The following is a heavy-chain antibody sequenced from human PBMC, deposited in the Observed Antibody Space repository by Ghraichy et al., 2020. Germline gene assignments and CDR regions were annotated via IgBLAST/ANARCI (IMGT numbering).Heavy chain of an antibody. D-gene: IGHD3-3*01. CDR2: IYYSGST. V-gene: IGHV4-39*01. J-gene: IGHJ4*02. CDR3: ARQRVAFDFWSGYYTGSGDY. Sequence: SETLSLTCTVSGGSISSSSYYWGWIRQPPGKGLEWIGSIYYSGSTYYNPSLKSRVTISVDTSKNQFSLKLSSVTAADTAVYYCARQRVAFDFWSGYYTGSGDYWGQGTLVTVSS. CDR1: GGSISSSSYY.